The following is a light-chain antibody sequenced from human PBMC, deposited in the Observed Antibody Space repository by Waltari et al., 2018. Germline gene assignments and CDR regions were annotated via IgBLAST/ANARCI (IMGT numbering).Light chain of an antibody. CDR1: QDIHNY. V-gene: IGKV1-33*01. J-gene: IGKJ3*01. CDR2: HTS. CDR3: QQYDDLFT. Sequence: DVQMTQSPSSLSASVGDRVTITCQASQDIHNYLNWYQQKPGSAPNLLIYHTSNLQTGVPSRFSGSRSGTDYTFTISNLQPEDVATYYCQQYDDLFTFGPGTKVDLK.